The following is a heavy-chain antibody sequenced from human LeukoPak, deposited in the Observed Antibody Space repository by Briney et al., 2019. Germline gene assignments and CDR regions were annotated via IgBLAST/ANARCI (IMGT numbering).Heavy chain of an antibody. CDR1: GFSSYTFG. J-gene: IGHJ3*02. CDR2: ISGSGGST. D-gene: IGHD2-2*01. CDR3: ASHGGSSFYRRAFDI. V-gene: IGHV3-23*01. Sequence: PGGTLRLSCAVSGFSSYTFGMSWVRQAPGKGLEWVSAISGSGGSTYYADSVKGRFTISRDNSKNTLYLQMNSLRAEDTAVYYCASHGGSSFYRRAFDIWGQGTMVTVSS.